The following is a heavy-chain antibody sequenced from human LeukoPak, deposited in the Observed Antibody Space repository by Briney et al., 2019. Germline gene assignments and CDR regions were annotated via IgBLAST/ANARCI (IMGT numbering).Heavy chain of an antibody. Sequence: GGSLRLSCAASRFTLSSNYMSWVRQAPGKGLEWVSVIYSGGNTYYADAVRGRVTISRDDSKITLHLQMNNLRVEDTSMYFCASCFTDGDCDYWGQGTLVTVSS. J-gene: IGHJ4*02. V-gene: IGHV3-66*01. CDR3: ASCFTDGDCDY. D-gene: IGHD4-17*01. CDR2: IYSGGNT. CDR1: RFTLSSNY.